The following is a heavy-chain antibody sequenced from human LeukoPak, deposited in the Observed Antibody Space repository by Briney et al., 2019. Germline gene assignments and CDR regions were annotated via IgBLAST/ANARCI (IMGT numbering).Heavy chain of an antibody. CDR2: IWFDGSIK. Sequence: VVQPGRSLRLSCAASGLTFSNYGMHWVRQAPGKGLEWVAVIWFDGSIKYYADSVKGRFTISRDNSKNTLYLQMNSLRAEDTAVYYCARDKDVGRTFDWLFSHWSQGTLVTVSS. J-gene: IGHJ4*02. CDR3: ARDKDVGRTFDWLFSH. CDR1: GLTFSNYG. D-gene: IGHD3-9*01. V-gene: IGHV3-33*01.